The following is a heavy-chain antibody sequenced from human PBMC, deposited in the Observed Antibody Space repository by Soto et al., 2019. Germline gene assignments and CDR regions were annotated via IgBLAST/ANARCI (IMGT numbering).Heavy chain of an antibody. CDR3: ARLVYYNYDPIDI. CDR2: IYPGDSDT. Sequence: PGESLKISCKGSGYSFINYWIGWVRQMPGKGLEWMGIIYPGDSDTRYSPSFQGQVTISADKSTSTAYLQWSSLKASDTAMYYCARLVYYNYDPIDIWGQGTLVTVSS. J-gene: IGHJ3*02. D-gene: IGHD3-10*01. V-gene: IGHV5-51*01. CDR1: GYSFINYW.